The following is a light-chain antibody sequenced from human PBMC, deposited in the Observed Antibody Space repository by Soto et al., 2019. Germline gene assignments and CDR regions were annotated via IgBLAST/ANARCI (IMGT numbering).Light chain of an antibody. CDR1: QTVTSAY. J-gene: IGKJ1*01. CDR2: GAS. Sequence: DTVLTQSPGTLSLSPGERPTLSCTASQTVTSAYLAWFQQKPGQAPRLLIYGASSTATGIPDRFSGAASGTEVTLTISRVAPEDYAVYYCQQYNTSPWTFGQGPKV. V-gene: IGKV3-20*01. CDR3: QQYNTSPWT.